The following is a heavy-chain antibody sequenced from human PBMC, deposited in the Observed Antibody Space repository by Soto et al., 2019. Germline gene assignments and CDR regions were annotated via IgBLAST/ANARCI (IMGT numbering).Heavy chain of an antibody. V-gene: IGHV4-31*03. CDR1: GGSISSGGYY. CDR3: ARSYTATTEANWFDP. D-gene: IGHD4-4*01. J-gene: IGHJ5*02. Sequence: SETLSLTCTVSGGSISSGGYYWSWIRQHPGKGLEWIGYIYYSGSTYFNPSLKSRVTISVDTSKSQFSLKVSSVTAADTAVYYCARSYTATTEANWFDPWGQGTLVTVSS. CDR2: IYYSGST.